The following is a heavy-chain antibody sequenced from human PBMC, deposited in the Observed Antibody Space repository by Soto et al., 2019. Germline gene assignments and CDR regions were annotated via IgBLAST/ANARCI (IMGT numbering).Heavy chain of an antibody. V-gene: IGHV1-2*04. J-gene: IGHJ6*02. CDR2: INPNSGGT. CDR3: ARVWGGLASLGYYGMDV. D-gene: IGHD3-16*01. CDR1: GYTFIGYY. Sequence: QVQLVQSGAEVKKTGASVKVSCKASGYTFIGYYIHWVRQAPGQGLEWMGWINPNSGGTNYAQRFQGWVTMTRDRSVSTAYMELSSPTSNDTAVYYCARVWGGLASLGYYGMDVWGQGTTVTVSS.